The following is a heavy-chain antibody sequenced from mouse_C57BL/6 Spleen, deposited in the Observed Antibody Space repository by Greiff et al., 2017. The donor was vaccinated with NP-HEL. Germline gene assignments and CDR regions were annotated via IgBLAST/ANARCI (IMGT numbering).Heavy chain of an antibody. Sequence: LQESGPELVKPGASVKISCKASGYAFSSSWMNWVKQRPGKGLEWIGRIYPGDGDTNYNGKFKGKATLTADKSSSTAYMQLSSLTSEDSAVYFCARGGDYYGSSPSFDYWGQGTTLTVSS. CDR1: GYAFSSSW. CDR3: ARGGDYYGSSPSFDY. J-gene: IGHJ2*01. D-gene: IGHD1-1*01. V-gene: IGHV1-82*01. CDR2: IYPGDGDT.